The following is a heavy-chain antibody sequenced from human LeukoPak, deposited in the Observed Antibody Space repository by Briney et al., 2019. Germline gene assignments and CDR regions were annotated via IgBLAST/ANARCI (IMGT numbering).Heavy chain of an antibody. Sequence: GASVKVSCKASGYTFTSYYVHWVRQAPGQGLGWMGIINPSGGSTSYTQKFQGRVTMSRDTSTSTVYMELSSLRSEDTAVYYCATETPAGLAWGQGTLVTVSS. CDR1: GYTFTSYY. CDR2: INPSGGST. CDR3: ATETPAGLA. V-gene: IGHV1-46*01. D-gene: IGHD2-2*01. J-gene: IGHJ5*02.